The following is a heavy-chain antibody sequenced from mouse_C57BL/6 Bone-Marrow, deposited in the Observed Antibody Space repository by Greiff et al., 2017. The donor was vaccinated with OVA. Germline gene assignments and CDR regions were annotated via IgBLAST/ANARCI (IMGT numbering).Heavy chain of an antibody. CDR3: AGDRDDGRPDWYFDV. CDR2: ISSGGDYT. Sequence: EVLLVESGEGLVKPGGSLKLSCAASGFTFSSYAMSWVRQTPEQRLEWVAYISSGGDYTYYADTVKGRFTISRDNARNTLYLQMSSLKSEDTAMEYCAGDRDDGRPDWYFDVWGTGTTVTVSS. V-gene: IGHV5S21*01. D-gene: IGHD2-12*01. CDR1: GFTFSSYA. J-gene: IGHJ1*03.